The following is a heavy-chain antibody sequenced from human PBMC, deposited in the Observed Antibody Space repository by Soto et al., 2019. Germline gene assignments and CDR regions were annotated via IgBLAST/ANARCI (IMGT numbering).Heavy chain of an antibody. CDR3: ARDPLNHMGYGFDY. CDR1: GYTFTSYG. CDR2: ISAYNGNT. Sequence: ASVKVSCKASGYTFTSYGISWARQAPGQGLEWMGWISAYNGNTNYAQKLQGRVTMTTDTSTSTAYMELRSLRSDDTAVYYCARDPLNHMGYGFDYWGQGTLVTVSS. V-gene: IGHV1-18*01. D-gene: IGHD4-17*01. J-gene: IGHJ4*02.